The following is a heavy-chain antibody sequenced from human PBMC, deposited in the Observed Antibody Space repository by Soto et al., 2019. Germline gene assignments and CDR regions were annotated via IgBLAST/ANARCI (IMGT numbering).Heavy chain of an antibody. Sequence: GGSLRLSCAASGFTFSSYWMHWVRQAPGKGLVWVSRMNSDGSSTSYADSVKGRFTISRDNAKNTLYLQMNSLRAEDTAGYYCARDLVNFKGYFDYWGQGTLVTVSS. D-gene: IGHD1-1*01. CDR1: GFTFSSYW. CDR2: MNSDGSST. CDR3: ARDLVNFKGYFDY. V-gene: IGHV3-74*01. J-gene: IGHJ4*02.